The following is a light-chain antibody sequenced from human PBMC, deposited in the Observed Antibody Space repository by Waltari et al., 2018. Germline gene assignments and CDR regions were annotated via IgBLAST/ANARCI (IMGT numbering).Light chain of an antibody. Sequence: DIQMTPSPSSLSASVGDRVTITCQASQDISNYLNWYQQKPGKAPKLLIYDASNFETGVPSRFSGSGSGTDFTFTISSLQPEDIATYYCQQYDNLSWTFGQGTKVEIK. CDR2: DAS. CDR3: QQYDNLSWT. CDR1: QDISNY. V-gene: IGKV1-33*01. J-gene: IGKJ1*01.